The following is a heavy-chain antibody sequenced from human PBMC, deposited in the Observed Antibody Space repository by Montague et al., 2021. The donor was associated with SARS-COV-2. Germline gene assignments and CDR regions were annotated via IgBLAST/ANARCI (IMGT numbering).Heavy chain of an antibody. D-gene: IGHD3-16*01. J-gene: IGHJ4*02. CDR1: RFSLSTSGMC. CDR2: IDWDDDK. CDR3: ATTIYDYVWGTRVEFDY. V-gene: IGHV2-70*01. Sequence: PAVVKPTQTLTLTCTFSRFSLSTSGMCVSWIRQPPGKALEWLTLIDWDDDKYYSTSLKTRLTISKDTSKNQVVLTMTNMDPVDTATYYCATTIYDYVWGTRVEFDYWGQGTLVTVSS.